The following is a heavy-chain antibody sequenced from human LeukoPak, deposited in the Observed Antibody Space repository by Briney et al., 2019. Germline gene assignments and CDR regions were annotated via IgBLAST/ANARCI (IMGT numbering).Heavy chain of an antibody. CDR2: INHSGST. J-gene: IGHJ4*02. V-gene: IGHV4-34*01. D-gene: IGHD3-3*01. CDR1: GGSFSGYY. Sequence: SETLSLTCAVYGGSFSGYYWSWIRQPPGKGLEWIGEINHSGSTNYNPSLKSRVTISVDTSKNQFSLKLSSVTAADTAVYYCARAPYDFWSGYYTTGFDYWGQGTLVTVSS. CDR3: ARAPYDFWSGYYTTGFDY.